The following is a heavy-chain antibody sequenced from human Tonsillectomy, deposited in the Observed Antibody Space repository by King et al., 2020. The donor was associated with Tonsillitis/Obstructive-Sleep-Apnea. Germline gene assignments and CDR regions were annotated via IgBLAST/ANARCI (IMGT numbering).Heavy chain of an antibody. J-gene: IGHJ3*02. CDR1: GFIFSNYG. CDR2: IWFDGSHK. D-gene: IGHD6-13*01. Sequence: VQLVESGGGVVQPGRSLRLSCATSGFIFSNYGMHWVRQVPGQGLEWAAVIWFDGSHKYYADSVKGRFTISRDNSKNTLDLQMDSLRAEDTAVYYCAGGRGRYSRSFDSPNIWGQGTLVTVSS. CDR3: AGGRGRYSRSFDSPNI. V-gene: IGHV3-33*01.